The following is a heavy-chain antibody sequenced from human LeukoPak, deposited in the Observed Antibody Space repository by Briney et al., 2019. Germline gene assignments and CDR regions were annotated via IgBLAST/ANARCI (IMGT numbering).Heavy chain of an antibody. J-gene: IGHJ3*02. D-gene: IGHD3-22*01. CDR1: RFTFSSYG. V-gene: IGHV3-30*18. Sequence: PGGSLRLSCEASRFTFSSYGMHWARQAPGKGLEWVAVISYDGSKKYYADSVKGRITISRDNSKKTLSLQMNSLRPEDTAVYYCAKDRGYYDSSGYYGFGAFDIWGQGTMVTVSS. CDR2: ISYDGSKK. CDR3: AKDRGYYDSSGYYGFGAFDI.